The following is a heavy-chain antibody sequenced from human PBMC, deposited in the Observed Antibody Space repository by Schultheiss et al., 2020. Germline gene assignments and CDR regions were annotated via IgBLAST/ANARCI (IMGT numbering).Heavy chain of an antibody. J-gene: IGHJ5*02. CDR2: INHSGST. Sequence: SQTLSLTCTVSGGSVSSGSYYWSWIRQPPGKGLEWIGEINHSGSTNYNPSLKSRVTISVDTSKNQFSLKLSSVTAADTAVYYCARVPGWLVRGGTGFDPWGEGTLVTVSS. D-gene: IGHD6-19*01. V-gene: IGHV4-61*01. CDR3: ARVPGWLVRGGTGFDP. CDR1: GGSVSSGSYY.